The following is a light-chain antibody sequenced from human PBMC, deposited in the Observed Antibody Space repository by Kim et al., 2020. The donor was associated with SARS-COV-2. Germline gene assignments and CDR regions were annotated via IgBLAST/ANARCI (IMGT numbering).Light chain of an antibody. J-gene: IGLJ1*01. CDR1: KLGDKY. Sequence: SYELTQPPSVSVSPGQTASITFSGDKLGDKYACWYQQKPGQSPVLVIYQDSKRPSGIPERFSGSNYGNTATLTISGTQAMDEADYYCQAWDRSTFSVFGTGTNVT. V-gene: IGLV3-1*01. CDR3: QAWDRSTFSV. CDR2: QDS.